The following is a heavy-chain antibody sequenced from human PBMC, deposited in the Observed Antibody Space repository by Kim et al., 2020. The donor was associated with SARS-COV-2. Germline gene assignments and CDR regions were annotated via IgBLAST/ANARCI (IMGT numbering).Heavy chain of an antibody. CDR2: IRSKVNGYAT. J-gene: IGHJ3*02. CDR3: TRVPGTTFAFWDGFDI. CDR1: GFTFSDSA. Sequence: GGSLRLSCGASGFTFSDSAMHWVRRASGKGLEWVGRIRSKVNGYATAYSASVRGRFTISRDDSRNTAYLQMNSLKTEDTAVYYCTRVPGTTFAFWDGFDIWGQGTMVAVSS. D-gene: IGHD1-1*01. V-gene: IGHV3-73*01.